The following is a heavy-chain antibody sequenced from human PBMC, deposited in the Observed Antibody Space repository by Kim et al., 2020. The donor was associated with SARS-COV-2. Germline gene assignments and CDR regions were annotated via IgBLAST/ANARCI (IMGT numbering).Heavy chain of an antibody. V-gene: IGHV3-33*03. CDR3: AKDSESFASAGCDS. CDR1: GFMFNDNG. J-gene: IGHJ4*02. Sequence: GGSLRLSCEASGFMFNDNGMHWVRQAPGKGLEWVAVICYDGSKKYYGDSVKGRFTISRDNSKNTLFLEMNSLRAEDTAIYYCAKDSESFASAGCDSWGQGTLVTVSS. D-gene: IGHD6-13*01. CDR2: ICYDGSKK.